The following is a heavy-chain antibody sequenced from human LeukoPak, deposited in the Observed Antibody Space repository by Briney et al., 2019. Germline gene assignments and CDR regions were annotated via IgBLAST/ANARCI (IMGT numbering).Heavy chain of an antibody. Sequence: GGSLRLSCAASGFTFSSYGMHWVRQAPGKGLEYVSAISSNGDSTYYANSVRGRFTISRDNAKNSLYLQMNSLRAEDTALYYCAKGLRLQSLDYWGQGTLVTVSS. CDR1: GFTFSSYG. V-gene: IGHV3-64*01. J-gene: IGHJ4*02. CDR2: ISSNGDST. CDR3: AKGLRLQSLDY. D-gene: IGHD4-11*01.